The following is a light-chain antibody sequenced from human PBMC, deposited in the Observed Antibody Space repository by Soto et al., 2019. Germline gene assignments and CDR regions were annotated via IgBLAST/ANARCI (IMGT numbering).Light chain of an antibody. CDR2: DAS. Sequence: DIQMTQSPSTLSASVGDRVTITCRASQSISSWLAWYQQKPGKAPKLLIYDASSLESGVPSRFSGSGSGTESTLTISSLQPDDFATYYCQQYNSPFTFGPGNKVDIK. J-gene: IGKJ3*01. V-gene: IGKV1-5*01. CDR1: QSISSW. CDR3: QQYNSPFT.